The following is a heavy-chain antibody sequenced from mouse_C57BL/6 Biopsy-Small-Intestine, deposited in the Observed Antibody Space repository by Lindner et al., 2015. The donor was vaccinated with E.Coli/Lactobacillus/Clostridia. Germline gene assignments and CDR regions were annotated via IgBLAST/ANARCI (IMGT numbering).Heavy chain of an antibody. V-gene: IGHV1-82*01. CDR1: GYEFSTSW. CDR3: ARGNSKWYFDV. Sequence: VQLQESGPELVKPGASVKISCKASGYEFSTSWMNWVKQRPGKGLEWIGRVYPGDGNTNYNGKFKGKATLTADKSSSTAYIQLSSLTSEDSAVYFCARGNSKWYFDVWGAGTTVTVSS. J-gene: IGHJ1*01. D-gene: IGHD2-5*01. CDR2: VYPGDGNT.